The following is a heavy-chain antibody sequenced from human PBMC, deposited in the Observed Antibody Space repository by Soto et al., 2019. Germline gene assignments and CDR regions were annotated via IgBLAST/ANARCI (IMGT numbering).Heavy chain of an antibody. CDR3: ARPKYYYDRSGDAFDI. CDR2: MNPNSGNT. Sequence: ASVKVSCKASGYTFTSYDINWVRQATGQGLEWMGWMNPNSGNTGYAQKFQGRVTMTRNTSISTAYMELSSLRSEDTAVYYCARPKYYYDRSGDAFDIWGQGTMVTVSS. J-gene: IGHJ3*02. D-gene: IGHD3-22*01. V-gene: IGHV1-8*01. CDR1: GYTFTSYD.